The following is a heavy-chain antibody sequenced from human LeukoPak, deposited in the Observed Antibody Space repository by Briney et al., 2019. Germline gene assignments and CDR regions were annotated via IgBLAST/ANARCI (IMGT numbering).Heavy chain of an antibody. D-gene: IGHD3-16*02. CDR2: MKGDGSEI. V-gene: IGHV3-7*01. CDR1: GFTFSIYW. Sequence: GGSLRLSCAASGFTFSIYWMTWVRQAPGKGLEWVANMKGDGSEIHYEDSVKGRFTISRDNAKSSLYLQMNSLRVEDTAVYYCARPRYTVAYDLWGQGTMVTVSS. J-gene: IGHJ3*01. CDR3: ARPRYTVAYDL.